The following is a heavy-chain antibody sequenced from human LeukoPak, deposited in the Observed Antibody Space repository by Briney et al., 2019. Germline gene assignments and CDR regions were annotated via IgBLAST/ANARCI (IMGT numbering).Heavy chain of an antibody. J-gene: IGHJ4*02. Sequence: ASVKVSCKASGYTFTGYYMHWVRQAPGQGLEWVGIINPSGGYTSYAQKFQGRVTMTRDTSTSTVYMELSSLRSEDTAVYYCARDYGSMTPFFDYWGQGTLVTVSS. CDR2: INPSGGYT. CDR3: ARDYGSMTPFFDY. CDR1: GYTFTGYY. V-gene: IGHV1-46*01. D-gene: IGHD2/OR15-2a*01.